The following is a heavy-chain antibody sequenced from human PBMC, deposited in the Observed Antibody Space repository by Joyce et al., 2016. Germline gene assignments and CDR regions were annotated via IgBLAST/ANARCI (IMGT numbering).Heavy chain of an antibody. V-gene: IGHV3-48*04. CDR3: ARYSWWGPLDY. D-gene: IGHD1-26*01. Sequence: EVQMVESGGGLVQPGRSLRFSCAVSGFTFSGYSINWVSQAPGKGLEWVSYINSRGREIFYADSVKGRFTISRDNAKNSLHLQMDSLRVEDTAVYYCARYSWWGPLDYWGQGTLVTVAS. CDR2: INSRGREI. J-gene: IGHJ4*02. CDR1: GFTFSGYS.